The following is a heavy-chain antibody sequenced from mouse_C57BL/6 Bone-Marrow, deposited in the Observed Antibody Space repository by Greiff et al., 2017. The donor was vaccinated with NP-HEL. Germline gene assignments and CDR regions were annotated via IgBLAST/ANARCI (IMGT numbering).Heavy chain of an antibody. CDR3: TSYYYGSSYGAY. J-gene: IGHJ3*01. D-gene: IGHD1-1*01. CDR1: GFNIKDDY. CDR2: IDPENGDT. Sequence: EVKLMESGAELVRPGASVKLSCTASGFNIKDDYMHWVKQRPEQGLEWIGWIDPENGDTEYASKFQGKATITADTSSNTAYLQLSSLTSEDTAVYYCTSYYYGSSYGAYWGQGTLVTVSA. V-gene: IGHV14-4*01.